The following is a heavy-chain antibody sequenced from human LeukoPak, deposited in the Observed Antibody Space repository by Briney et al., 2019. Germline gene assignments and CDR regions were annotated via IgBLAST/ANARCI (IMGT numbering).Heavy chain of an antibody. J-gene: IGHJ4*02. CDR2: ISAYNGNT. D-gene: IGHD6-19*01. CDR3: ATDLISSGWSIFDY. Sequence: ASVKVSCKASGYTFTSYGISWVRQAPGQGLEWMGWISAYNGNTNYAQKFQGRVTMTEDTSTDTAYMELSSLRSEDTAVYYCATDLISSGWSIFDYWGQGTLVTVSS. V-gene: IGHV1-18*01. CDR1: GYTFTSYG.